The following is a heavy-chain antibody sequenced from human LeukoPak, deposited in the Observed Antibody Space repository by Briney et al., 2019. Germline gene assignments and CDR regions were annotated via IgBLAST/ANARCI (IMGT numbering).Heavy chain of an antibody. CDR2: ISNDADNK. V-gene: IGHV3-30*04. CDR1: GFTFGSYA. CDR3: ARSIIRGVLPY. J-gene: IGHJ4*02. D-gene: IGHD3-10*01. Sequence: GGSLRLSWAASGFTFGSYAMHWVRQAPGKGLEWVAVISNDADNKYYVDSVKGRFTISRDNSKNTLYLQMNSLRAEDTAVYYCARSIIRGVLPYWGQGTLVTVSS.